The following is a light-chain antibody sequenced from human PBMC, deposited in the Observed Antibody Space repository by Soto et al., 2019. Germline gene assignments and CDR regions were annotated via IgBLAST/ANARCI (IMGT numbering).Light chain of an antibody. V-gene: IGLV2-14*03. J-gene: IGLJ1*01. Sequence: QSALTQPASVSDSPGQSITISCTGTSSDVGGSNFVSWHQQHPGKPPKLIIYDVANRPSGVSNRFSGSKSGSTASLIISRLQTEDEADYYCVSYTSSTTYVFGTGTKV. CDR3: VSYTSSTTYV. CDR1: SSDVGGSNF. CDR2: DVA.